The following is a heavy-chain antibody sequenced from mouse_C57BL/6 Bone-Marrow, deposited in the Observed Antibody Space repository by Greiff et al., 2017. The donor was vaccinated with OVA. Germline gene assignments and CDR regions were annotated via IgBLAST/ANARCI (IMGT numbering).Heavy chain of an antibody. Sequence: VQLKESGPELVKPGASVKISCKASGYAFSSSWMNWVKQRPGKGLEWIGRIYPGDGDTNYNGKFKGKATLTADKSSSTAYMQLSSLTSEDSAVYFCASSYYYGSSYVGYAMDYWGQGTSVTVSS. CDR1: GYAFSSSW. CDR3: ASSYYYGSSYVGYAMDY. V-gene: IGHV1-82*01. CDR2: IYPGDGDT. D-gene: IGHD1-1*01. J-gene: IGHJ4*01.